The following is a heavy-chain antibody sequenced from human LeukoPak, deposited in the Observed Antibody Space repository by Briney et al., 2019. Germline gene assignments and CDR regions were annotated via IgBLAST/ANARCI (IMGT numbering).Heavy chain of an antibody. CDR3: ARVRITMVRGVGYYYYYGMDV. CDR2: IIPIFGTA. V-gene: IGHV1-69*13. D-gene: IGHD3-10*01. J-gene: IGHJ6*02. CDR1: GYTFTSHY. Sequence: SVKVSCKASGYTFTSHYMHWVRQAPGQGLEWMGGIIPIFGTANYAQKFQGRVTITADESTSTAYMELSSLRSGDTAVYYCARVRITMVRGVGYYYYYGMDVWGQGTTVTVSS.